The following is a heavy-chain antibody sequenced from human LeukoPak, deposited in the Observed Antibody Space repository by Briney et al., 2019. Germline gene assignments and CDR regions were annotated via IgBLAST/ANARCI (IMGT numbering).Heavy chain of an antibody. CDR1: GFTMSSYD. Sequence: SETLSLTCAASGFTMSSYDRSWIRQPPGKGLEWIGYIYDSGSTNYNPSLKSRVTITIDTSKNQFTLKLSSVTATDTALYYCARHQGSNCNSPIDYWGQGTLVTVSS. V-gene: IGHV4-59*08. J-gene: IGHJ4*02. CDR3: ARHQGSNCNSPIDY. D-gene: IGHD1-7*01. CDR2: IYDSGST.